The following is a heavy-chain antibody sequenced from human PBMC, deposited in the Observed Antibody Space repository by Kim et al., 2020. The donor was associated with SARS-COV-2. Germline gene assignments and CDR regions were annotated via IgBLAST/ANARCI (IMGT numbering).Heavy chain of an antibody. CDR2: IYYSGST. V-gene: IGHV4-39*01. Sequence: SETLSLTCTVSGGSISSSSYYWDWIRQPPGKGLEWIGSIYYSGSTYYNPSLKSRVTISVDTSKNQFSLKLSSVTAADTAVYYCARLDAGATTGIFDYWGQGTLVTVSP. CDR1: GGSISSSSYY. J-gene: IGHJ4*02. D-gene: IGHD1-26*01. CDR3: ARLDAGATTGIFDY.